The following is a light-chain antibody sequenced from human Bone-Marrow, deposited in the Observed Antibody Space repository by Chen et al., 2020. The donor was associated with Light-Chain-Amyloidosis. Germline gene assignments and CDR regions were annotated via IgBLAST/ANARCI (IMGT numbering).Light chain of an antibody. Sequence: SYELTQPPSVSLFPGQTANITCSGKDLGDKYVCWFQQRPGQSPVLLIYQDTKRPSGIPGRFSGSNSGNTTTLTISGTQAMDEADCFCQVWGDRTVVFGGGTKLTVL. CDR2: QDT. CDR3: QVWGDRTVV. J-gene: IGLJ2*01. V-gene: IGLV3-1*01. CDR1: DLGDKY.